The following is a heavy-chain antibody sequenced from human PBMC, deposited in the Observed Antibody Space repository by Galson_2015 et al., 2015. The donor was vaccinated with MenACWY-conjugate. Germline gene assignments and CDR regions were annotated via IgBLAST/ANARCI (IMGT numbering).Heavy chain of an antibody. CDR2: IKQDGREK. CDR1: GFTFSSYA. CDR3: ARYPQGGMDV. Sequence: SLRLSCAASGFTFSSYAMSWVRQAPGKGLEWVANIKQDGREKYYVGSVKGRFTISRDNDKSSLYLQMNNLGAEDTAIYYCARYPQGGMDVWGQGTPVPLPS. V-gene: IGHV3-7*03. J-gene: IGHJ6*02.